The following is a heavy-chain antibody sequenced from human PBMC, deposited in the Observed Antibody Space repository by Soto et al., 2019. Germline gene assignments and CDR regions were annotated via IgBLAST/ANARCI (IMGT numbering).Heavy chain of an antibody. D-gene: IGHD3-22*01. J-gene: IGHJ6*02. CDR1: GYSFTSYW. V-gene: IGHV5-51*01. CDR3: ARPITTTPTGYYGMDV. Sequence: GESLKISCKGSGYSFTSYWIGWVRQMPGKGLECMGITYPGDSDTRYSPSFQGQVTISADKSISTAYLQWSSLKASDTAMYYCARPITTTPTGYYGMDVWGQGTTVTVSS. CDR2: TYPGDSDT.